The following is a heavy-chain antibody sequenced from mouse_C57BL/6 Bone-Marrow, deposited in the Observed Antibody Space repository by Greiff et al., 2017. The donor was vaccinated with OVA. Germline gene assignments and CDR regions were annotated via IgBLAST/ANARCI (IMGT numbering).Heavy chain of an antibody. CDR2: IYPRSSNT. Sequence: VQLQQSGAELARPGASVKLSCKASGYTFTSYGLSWVKQRTGQGLEWIGEIYPRSSNTYYNEQLKGKATLTADKYSRTAYMELRSLTSEDSAVYFCARGDYDGTGYYAMDYWGQGTSVTVSS. CDR1: GYTFTSYG. CDR3: ARGDYDGTGYYAMDY. V-gene: IGHV1-81*01. J-gene: IGHJ4*01. D-gene: IGHD2-3*01.